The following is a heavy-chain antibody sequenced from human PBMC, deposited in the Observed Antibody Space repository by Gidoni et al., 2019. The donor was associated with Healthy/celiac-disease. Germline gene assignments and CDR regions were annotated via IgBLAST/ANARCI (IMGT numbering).Heavy chain of an antibody. Sequence: EVQLLESGGGLVQPGGSLRLSCAASGFTFSSYAMSWVRQAPGKGLEWVSAISGSGGSTYYAASVKGRFTISRDNSKNTLYLQMNSLRAEDTAVYYCAKAPGEWLVSYYFDYWGQGTLVTVSS. J-gene: IGHJ4*02. CDR1: GFTFSSYA. V-gene: IGHV3-23*01. D-gene: IGHD6-19*01. CDR3: AKAPGEWLVSYYFDY. CDR2: ISGSGGST.